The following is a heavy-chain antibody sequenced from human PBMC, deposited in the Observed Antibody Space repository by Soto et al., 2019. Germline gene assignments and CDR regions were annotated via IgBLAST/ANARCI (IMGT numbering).Heavy chain of an antibody. CDR2: INPNSGDT. CDR1: GDTFIGYY. J-gene: IGHJ4*02. CDR3: AREGGYCSGGSCFDY. D-gene: IGHD2-15*01. Sequence: QVQLVQSGAEVKKPGASVKVSCKTSGDTFIGYYMHWVRQAPGQGLEWMGWINPNSGDTKYEQKFQGWVTMTRDTSVSTAYMELSRLKSDDTAVYYCAREGGYCSGGSCFDYWGQGPLVTVSS. V-gene: IGHV1-2*04.